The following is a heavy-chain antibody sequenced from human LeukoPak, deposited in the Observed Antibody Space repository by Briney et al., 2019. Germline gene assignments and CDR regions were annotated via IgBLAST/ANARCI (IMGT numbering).Heavy chain of an antibody. Sequence: SQTLSLTCAISGDIISSNSAAWNWFRQSPSRGLEWLGRTYYRSEWYNDYVLSVKSRITILPDTSKNQFSLQLTSVTPEDTAVYYCTREYTYGRIDYWGQGTLVTVSS. D-gene: IGHD5-18*01. CDR3: TREYTYGRIDY. V-gene: IGHV6-1*01. J-gene: IGHJ4*02. CDR1: GDIISSNSAA. CDR2: TYYRSEWYN.